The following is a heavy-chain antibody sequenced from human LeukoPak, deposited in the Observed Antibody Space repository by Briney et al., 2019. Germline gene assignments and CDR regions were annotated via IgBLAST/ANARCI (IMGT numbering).Heavy chain of an antibody. J-gene: IGHJ4*02. CDR3: AKDDEGATKDPNFDY. CDR1: GFTFSSYG. V-gene: IGHV3-30*18. CDR2: ISYDGSNK. D-gene: IGHD1-26*01. Sequence: GGSLRLSCAASGFTFSSYGMHWVRQAPGKGLEWVAVISYDGSNKYYADSVKGRFTISRDNSKNTLYLQMNSLRAEDTAVYYCAKDDEGATKDPNFDYWGQGTLVTVSS.